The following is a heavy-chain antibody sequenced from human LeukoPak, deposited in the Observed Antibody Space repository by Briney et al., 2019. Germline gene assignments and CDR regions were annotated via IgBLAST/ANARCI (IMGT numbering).Heavy chain of an antibody. J-gene: IGHJ6*03. D-gene: IGHD2-15*01. Sequence: GGSLRLSCAASGFSFSNYAMTWVRQTPEKGLEWVSGISDSGVSTYYADSVRGRFTISRDNSKNTLYLQMNSLRAEDTAVYYCARGRGDCSGGCPFTTYMDVWGKGTTVTVSS. CDR3: ARGRGDCSGGCPFTTYMDV. CDR2: ISDSGVST. CDR1: GFSFSNYA. V-gene: IGHV3-23*01.